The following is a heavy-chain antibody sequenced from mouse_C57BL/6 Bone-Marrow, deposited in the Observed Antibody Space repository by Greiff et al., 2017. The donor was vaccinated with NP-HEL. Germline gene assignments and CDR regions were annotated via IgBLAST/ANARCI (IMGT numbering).Heavy chain of an antibody. CDR1: GYTFTSYG. D-gene: IGHD1-1*01. CDR2: LYPRSGNT. Sequence: QVQLQQSGAELARPGASVKLSCKASGYTFTSYGISWVKQRTGQGLEWIGELYPRSGNTYYNEKFKGKATLTADKSSSTAYMELRSLTSEDSAVYFGATPPGSSYDNGYFDVWGTGTTVTVSS. J-gene: IGHJ1*03. CDR3: ATPPGSSYDNGYFDV. V-gene: IGHV1-81*01.